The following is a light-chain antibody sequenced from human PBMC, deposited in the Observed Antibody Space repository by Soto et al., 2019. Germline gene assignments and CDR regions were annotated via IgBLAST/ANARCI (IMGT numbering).Light chain of an antibody. CDR3: QQYFSYPLT. Sequence: DIPMTQSPSTLSASVGDRVIITCRASQSLGTWLAWYQQKPGTAPVLLIYDVSRLESEDPSRFSGRVSGTEFTLTISSLQPDDFATYYCQQYFSYPLTFGGGTKVEIK. CDR1: QSLGTW. CDR2: DVS. V-gene: IGKV1-5*01. J-gene: IGKJ4*01.